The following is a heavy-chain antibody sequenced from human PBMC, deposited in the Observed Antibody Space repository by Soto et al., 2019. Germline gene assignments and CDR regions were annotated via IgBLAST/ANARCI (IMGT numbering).Heavy chain of an antibody. V-gene: IGHV4-59*01. CDR2: IYYSGST. CDR1: GGSISSYY. CDR3: AKRGRGWFDP. D-gene: IGHD3-16*01. Sequence: QVQLQESGPGLVKPSETLSLTCTVSGGSISSYYWSWIRQPPGKGLEWIGYIYYSGSTNYNPSLKRRVTISVDTSKNQFSLKLSSVTAADTAVYYCAKRGRGWFDPWGQGTLVTVSS. J-gene: IGHJ5*02.